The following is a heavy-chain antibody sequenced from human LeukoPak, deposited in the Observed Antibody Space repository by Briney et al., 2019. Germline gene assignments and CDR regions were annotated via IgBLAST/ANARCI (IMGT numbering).Heavy chain of an antibody. CDR3: ARDGEGWCGEGRIDY. Sequence: ASVKVSCKASGYTFTSYGISWVRQAPGQGLEWMGWISAYNGNTNYAQKLQGRVTMTTDTSTSTAYMELRSLRSDDTAVYYCARDGEGWCGEGRIDYWGQGTLVTVSS. CDR1: GYTFTSYG. D-gene: IGHD2-21*01. CDR2: ISAYNGNT. V-gene: IGHV1-18*01. J-gene: IGHJ4*02.